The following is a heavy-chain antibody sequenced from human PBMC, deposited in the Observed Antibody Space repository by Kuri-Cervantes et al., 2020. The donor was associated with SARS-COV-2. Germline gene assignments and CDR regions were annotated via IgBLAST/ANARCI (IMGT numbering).Heavy chain of an antibody. D-gene: IGHD2-15*01. J-gene: IGHJ4*02. CDR1: GGSFSGYY. CDR3: ARGAKLGYCSGGSCSRFDY. V-gene: IGHV4-34*01. Sequence: GSLRLSCAVYGGSFSGYYWSWIRQPPGKGLEWIGEINHSGSTNYNPSLKSRVTISVDTSENQFSLKLSSVTAADTAVYYCARGAKLGYCSGGSCSRFDYWGQGNLVTVSS. CDR2: INHSGST.